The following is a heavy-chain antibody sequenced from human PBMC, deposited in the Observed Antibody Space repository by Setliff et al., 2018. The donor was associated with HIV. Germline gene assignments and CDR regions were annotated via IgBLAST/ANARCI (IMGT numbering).Heavy chain of an antibody. D-gene: IGHD6-13*01. CDR1: GFSVSGSG. CDR2: IYSGDST. V-gene: IGHV3-53*01. J-gene: IGHJ6*03. CDR3: ARAPGSSWYRAAYYYMDV. Sequence: PGGSLRLSCAASGFSVSGSGMHWVRQAPGKGLECISIIYSGDSTYYADSVKGRFTVSRDNSKNTLYLQMNSLRAEDTAVYYCARAPGSSWYRAAYYYMDVWGKGTTVTVSS.